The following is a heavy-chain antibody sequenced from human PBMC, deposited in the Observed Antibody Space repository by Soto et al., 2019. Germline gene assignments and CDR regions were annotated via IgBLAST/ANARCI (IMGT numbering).Heavy chain of an antibody. CDR3: ARDLYDFWSGYYYYYYGMDV. V-gene: IGHV1-18*01. CDR2: ISAYNGNT. J-gene: IGHJ6*02. D-gene: IGHD3-3*01. CDR1: GYTFTSYG. Sequence: ASVKVSCKASGYTFTSYGISWVRQAPGQGREWMGWISAYNGNTNYAQKLQGRVTMTTDTSTSTAYMELRSLRSDDTAVYYCARDLYDFWSGYYYYYYGMDVWGQGXTVTVSS.